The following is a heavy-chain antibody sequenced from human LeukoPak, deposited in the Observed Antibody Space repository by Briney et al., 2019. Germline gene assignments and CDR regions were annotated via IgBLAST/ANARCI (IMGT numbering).Heavy chain of an antibody. CDR1: GFTSSAYW. Sequence: GGSLRLSCAASGFTSSAYWMHWVRQVPGKGLVWVSRINSDVSTTNYAGSVKGRFTISRDNAKNTIYLQMNSLRAEDTAVYYCARYGRNRAFDIWGPGTVVTVSS. J-gene: IGHJ3*02. CDR3: ARYGRNRAFDI. V-gene: IGHV3-74*01. CDR2: INSDVSTT. D-gene: IGHD1-26*01.